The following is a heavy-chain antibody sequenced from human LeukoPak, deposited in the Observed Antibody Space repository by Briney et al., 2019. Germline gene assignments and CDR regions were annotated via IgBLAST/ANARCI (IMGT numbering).Heavy chain of an antibody. Sequence: PSETLSLTCAVYGGSFSGYYWSWIRQPPGKGLEWIGEINHSGSTNYNPSLKSRVTISVDTSKNQFSLKLSSVTAADTAVYYCARELAAAGTLDYWGQGTLVTVSS. V-gene: IGHV4-34*01. D-gene: IGHD6-13*01. CDR1: GGSFSGYY. CDR3: ARELAAAGTLDY. J-gene: IGHJ4*02. CDR2: INHSGST.